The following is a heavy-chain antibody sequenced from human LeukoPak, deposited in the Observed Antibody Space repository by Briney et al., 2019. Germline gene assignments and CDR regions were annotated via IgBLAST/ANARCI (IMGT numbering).Heavy chain of an antibody. V-gene: IGHV3-33*01. Sequence: QTGGSLRLSCAASGFTFSSYGMHWVRQAPGKGLEWVAVIWYDGSNKYYADSVKGRFTISRDNSKNTLYLQMNSPRAEDTAVYYCARDLGVGATHLFDYWGQGTLVTVSS. CDR2: IWYDGSNK. J-gene: IGHJ4*02. CDR3: ARDLGVGATHLFDY. CDR1: GFTFSSYG. D-gene: IGHD1-26*01.